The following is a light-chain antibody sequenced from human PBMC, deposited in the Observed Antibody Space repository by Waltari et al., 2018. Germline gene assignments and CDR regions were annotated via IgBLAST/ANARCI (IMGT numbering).Light chain of an antibody. V-gene: IGKV3-20*01. CDR3: QNHERLPAM. Sequence: EIVLTQSPGTLSLSPGERATLSCRASQSVSRYLAWYQQEPGQAPRLLIYGASSRATGIPDRFSGSGSGTDFSLTISRLEPEDFAVYYCQNHERLPAMFGQGTKVEIK. CDR1: QSVSRY. J-gene: IGKJ1*01. CDR2: GAS.